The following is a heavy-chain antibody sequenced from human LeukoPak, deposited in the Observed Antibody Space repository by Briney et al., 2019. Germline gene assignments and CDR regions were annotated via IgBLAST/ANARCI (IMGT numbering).Heavy chain of an antibody. CDR3: ARGVAVAGVRFDY. CDR1: GGTLSSYA. Sequence: EASVKVSCKASGGTLSSYAISWVRQAPGQGLEWMGGIIPIFGTANYAQKFQGRVTITADESTSTAYMELSSLRSEDTAVYYCARGVAVAGVRFDYWGQGTLVTVSS. D-gene: IGHD6-19*01. V-gene: IGHV1-69*13. J-gene: IGHJ4*02. CDR2: IIPIFGTA.